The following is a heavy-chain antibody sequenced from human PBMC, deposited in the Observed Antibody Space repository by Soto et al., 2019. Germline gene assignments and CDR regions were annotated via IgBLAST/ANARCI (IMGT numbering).Heavy chain of an antibody. J-gene: IGHJ2*01. V-gene: IGHV6-1*01. Sequence: QVQLQQSGPGLVKPSQTLSLVCSISGDSVSSTSATWRWIRQSPSRGLEWLGRTYYRSKWYNDYAVSVKSRIAITPDTSKNQLSLHLSSVTPEDTALYFCARDGSGFHWYFDLWGRGTLVTVSS. CDR3: ARDGSGFHWYFDL. CDR2: TYYRSKWYN. CDR1: GDSVSSTSAT. D-gene: IGHD6-19*01.